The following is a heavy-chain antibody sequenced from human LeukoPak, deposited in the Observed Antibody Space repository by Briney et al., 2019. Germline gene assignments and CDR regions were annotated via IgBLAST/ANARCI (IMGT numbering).Heavy chain of an antibody. CDR2: IYYSGST. D-gene: IGHD6-19*01. V-gene: IGHV4-39*01. J-gene: IGHJ6*03. Sequence: SETLSLTCTVSGGSFSSRSNNWGWLRQPPGKGLEWIGNIYYSGSTYYNPSLKSRVTISVDTSKNQFSQKLSSVTAADTAVYYCTRRTWKQWLEPEYYYYMDVWGKGTTVTVSS. CDR3: TRRTWKQWLEPEYYYYMDV. CDR1: GGSFSSRSNN.